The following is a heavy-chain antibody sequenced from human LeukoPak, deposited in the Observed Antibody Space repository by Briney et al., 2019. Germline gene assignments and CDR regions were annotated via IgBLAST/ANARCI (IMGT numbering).Heavy chain of an antibody. Sequence: PGGSLRLSCAASGFTFSSYGMHWVRQAPGKGLEWVAFIRYDGSNKYYADSVKGRFTISRDNSKNTLYLQMNSLRAEDTAVYYCAKGCSSTSCPGHFDYWGQGTLVTVSS. J-gene: IGHJ4*02. D-gene: IGHD2-2*01. V-gene: IGHV3-30*02. CDR2: IRYDGSNK. CDR1: GFTFSSYG. CDR3: AKGCSSTSCPGHFDY.